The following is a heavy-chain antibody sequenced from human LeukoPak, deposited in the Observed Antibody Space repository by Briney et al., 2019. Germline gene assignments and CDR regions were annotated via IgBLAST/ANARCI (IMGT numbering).Heavy chain of an antibody. V-gene: IGHV4-34*01. Sequence: SETLSLTCAVYGGSFSGYYWSWIRQPPGKGLEWIGEINHSGSTNYNPSLKSRVTISVDTSKNQFSLKLSSVTAADTAVYYCARRVRGVIVGYYYYGMDVWGQGTTVTVSS. J-gene: IGHJ6*02. CDR3: ARRVRGVIVGYYYYGMDV. CDR2: INHSGST. CDR1: GGSFSGYY. D-gene: IGHD3-10*01.